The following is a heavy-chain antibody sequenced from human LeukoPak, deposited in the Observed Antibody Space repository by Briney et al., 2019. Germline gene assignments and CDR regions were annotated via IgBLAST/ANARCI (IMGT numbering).Heavy chain of an antibody. CDR1: GGSISSSSYY. CDR2: IDYSGST. V-gene: IGHV4-39*07. Sequence: SETLSLTCTVSGGSISSSSYYWGWIRQPPGKGLDWIGSIDYSGSTYYNPSLKSRVTISVDTSKNQFSLKLSSVTAADTAVYYCARVYTYGHHMDHWGQGTLVTVSS. D-gene: IGHD5-18*01. CDR3: ARVYTYGHHMDH. J-gene: IGHJ4*02.